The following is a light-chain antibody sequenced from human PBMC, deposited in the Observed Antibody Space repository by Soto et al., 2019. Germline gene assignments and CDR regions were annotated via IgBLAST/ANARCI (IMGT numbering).Light chain of an antibody. CDR1: QDISIY. CDR2: DES. CDR3: QQYDNLLT. J-gene: IGKJ4*01. V-gene: IGKV1-33*01. Sequence: DSQMPQSTYSLSASVGDRVTSTCQATQDISIYLNWYQLNPGQAPKLLIYDESNLETWVPSRFRGSGSWTDFTFTISRLQPEDIATYYWQQYDNLLTFGGGNKGEIQ.